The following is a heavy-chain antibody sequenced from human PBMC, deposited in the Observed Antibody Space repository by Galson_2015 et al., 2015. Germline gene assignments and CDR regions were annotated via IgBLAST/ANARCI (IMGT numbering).Heavy chain of an antibody. V-gene: IGHV3-30-3*01. CDR3: ARDSSGWYGNDAFDI. CDR2: ISYDGSNK. J-gene: IGHJ3*02. D-gene: IGHD6-19*01. Sequence: SLRLSCAASGFTFSSYAMHWVRQAPGKGLEWVAAISYDGSNKYYADSVKGRFTISRDNSKNTLYLQMNSLRAEDTAVYYCARDSSGWYGNDAFDIWGQGTMVTVSS. CDR1: GFTFSSYA.